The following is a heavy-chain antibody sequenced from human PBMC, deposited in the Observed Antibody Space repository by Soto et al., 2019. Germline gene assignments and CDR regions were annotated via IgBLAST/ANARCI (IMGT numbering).Heavy chain of an antibody. D-gene: IGHD3-3*01. CDR2: ITNSGGST. CDR3: VNDGSGDKGRCIDV. Sequence: EVQLLESGGGLVQPGGSLRLSCAASEFTFSSYAMTWVRQAPGKGLEWVASITNSGGSTYYADSVKGRLTISRDNSDNSVDLQMSGLRGEDTAICYCVNDGSGDKGRCIDVCGQGTTVTVSS. J-gene: IGHJ6*02. CDR1: EFTFSSYA. V-gene: IGHV3-23*01.